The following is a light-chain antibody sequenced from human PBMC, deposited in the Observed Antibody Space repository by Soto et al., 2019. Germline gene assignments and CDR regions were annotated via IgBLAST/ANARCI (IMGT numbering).Light chain of an antibody. CDR3: CSYAGSYTYV. Sequence: QSALTQPRSVSGSPGQSVTISCTGTXXXVGGYNYVSWYQQHPGKAPKLMIYDVSKRPSGVPDRFSGSKSGNTASLTISGLQAEDEADYYCCSYAGSYTYVFGTGTKLTVL. CDR1: XXXVGGYNY. CDR2: DVS. J-gene: IGLJ1*01. V-gene: IGLV2-11*01.